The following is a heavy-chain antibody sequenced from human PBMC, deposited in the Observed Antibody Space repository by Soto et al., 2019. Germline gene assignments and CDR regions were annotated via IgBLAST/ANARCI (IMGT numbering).Heavy chain of an antibody. D-gene: IGHD6-19*01. V-gene: IGHV3-9*01. Sequence: EVQLVESGGGLVQPGRSLRLSCAASGFTFDDYAMHWVRQAPGKGLEWVSGISWNDNNIGYADSVKGRFTISRDNAKNSLYLQMNSLRPEDTALYYCAQDMVGYSSGWYHNWGQGTLVTVSS. CDR2: ISWNDNNI. CDR3: AQDMVGYSSGWYHN. J-gene: IGHJ4*02. CDR1: GFTFDDYA.